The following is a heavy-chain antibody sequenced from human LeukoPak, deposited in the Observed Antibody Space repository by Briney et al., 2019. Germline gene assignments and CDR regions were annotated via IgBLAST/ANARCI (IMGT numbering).Heavy chain of an antibody. Sequence: PGGSLRLSCAASGFTFSTYGFHWVRQAPGKGLEWVAVITYDGSNKYYADSVKGRFTISRDNSKHTLYLQMNTLRAEDTAVYYCAKEVGYGMDVWGQGTTVTVSS. V-gene: IGHV3-30*18. CDR2: ITYDGSNK. CDR3: AKEVGYGMDV. D-gene: IGHD1-26*01. J-gene: IGHJ6*02. CDR1: GFTFSTYG.